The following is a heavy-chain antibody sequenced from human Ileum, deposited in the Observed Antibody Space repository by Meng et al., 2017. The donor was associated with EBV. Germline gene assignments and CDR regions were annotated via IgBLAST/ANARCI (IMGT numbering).Heavy chain of an antibody. D-gene: IGHD6-19*01. Sequence: QAEVQASGPGPGKPSGTLSPTCAVSGGSISSSNWCSWVRQPPGKGLEWIGEIYHSGSTNYNPSLKSRVTISVDKSKNQFSLNLSSVTAADTAVYYCARVGQWLPIDYWGQGTLVTVSS. CDR3: ARVGQWLPIDY. V-gene: IGHV4-4*02. CDR1: GGSISSSNW. J-gene: IGHJ4*02. CDR2: IYHSGST.